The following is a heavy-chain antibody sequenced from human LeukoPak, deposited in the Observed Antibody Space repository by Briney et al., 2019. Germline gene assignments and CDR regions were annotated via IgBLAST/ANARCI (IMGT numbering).Heavy chain of an antibody. D-gene: IGHD3-22*01. CDR1: GLTFSSYG. J-gene: IGHJ4*02. V-gene: IGHV3-33*06. CDR2: IWYDGSNK. Sequence: PGRSLRLSCAASGLTFSSYGMHWVRQAPGKGLEWVAVIWYDGSNKYYADSVKGRYTISRDNSKNTLYLQMNSLRAEDTAVYYCAKGRYDSSGYFLALFDYWGQGTLVTVSS. CDR3: AKGRYDSSGYFLALFDY.